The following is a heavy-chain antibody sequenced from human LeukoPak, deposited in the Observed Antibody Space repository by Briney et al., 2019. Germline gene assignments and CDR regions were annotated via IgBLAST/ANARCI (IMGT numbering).Heavy chain of an antibody. J-gene: IGHJ4*02. D-gene: IGHD3-3*01. CDR2: ISYDGSNK. V-gene: IGHV3-30*01. CDR3: ARAPETHLEWPSFDY. Sequence: GGSPRLSCAASGFTFSSYAMHWVRQAPGKGLEWVAVISYDGSNKYYADSVKGRFTISRDNSKNTLYLQMNSLRAEDTAVYYCARAPETHLEWPSFDYWGQGTLVTVSS. CDR1: GFTFSSYA.